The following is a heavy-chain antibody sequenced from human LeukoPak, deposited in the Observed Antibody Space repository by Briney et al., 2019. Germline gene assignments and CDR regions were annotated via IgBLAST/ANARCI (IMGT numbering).Heavy chain of an antibody. CDR3: AKDILRYFDWLFVGGD. Sequence: GGSLRLSCAASGFTFDDYAMHWVRQAPGKGLEWVSGISWNSGSIGYADSVKGRFTISRDNAKNSLYLQMNSLRAEDTALYYCAKDILRYFDWLFVGGDWGQGTLVTVSS. D-gene: IGHD3-9*01. CDR1: GFTFDDYA. J-gene: IGHJ4*02. CDR2: ISWNSGSI. V-gene: IGHV3-9*01.